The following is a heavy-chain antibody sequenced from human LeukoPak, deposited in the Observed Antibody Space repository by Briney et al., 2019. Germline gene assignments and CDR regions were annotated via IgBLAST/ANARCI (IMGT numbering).Heavy chain of an antibody. V-gene: IGHV3-7*03. CDR1: EFTFSTYW. Sequence: GGSLRLSCAASEFTFSTYWMSWVRQAPGKGLEWVANIKEDGSEKRYVGSVKGRFTISRDNAKNSLYLQMNSLRADDTAVYYCVKDSPPRYSGSPPAYWGQGTLVTVSS. J-gene: IGHJ4*02. D-gene: IGHD1-26*01. CDR2: IKEDGSEK. CDR3: VKDSPPRYSGSPPAY.